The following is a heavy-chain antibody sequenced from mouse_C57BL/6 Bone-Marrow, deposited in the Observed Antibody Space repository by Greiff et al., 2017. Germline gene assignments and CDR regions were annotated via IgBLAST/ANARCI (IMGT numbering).Heavy chain of an antibody. CDR1: GFTFSNYW. Sequence: VQLKESGGGLVQPGGSMKLSCVASGFTFSNYWMNWVRQSPEKGLEWVAQIRLKSDNYATHYAESVKGRFTISRDDSKSSVYLQMNNLRAEDTGIYYCTVGSSYVGYFDVWGTGTTVTVSS. J-gene: IGHJ1*03. CDR2: IRLKSDNYAT. V-gene: IGHV6-3*01. D-gene: IGHD1-1*01. CDR3: TVGSSYVGYFDV.